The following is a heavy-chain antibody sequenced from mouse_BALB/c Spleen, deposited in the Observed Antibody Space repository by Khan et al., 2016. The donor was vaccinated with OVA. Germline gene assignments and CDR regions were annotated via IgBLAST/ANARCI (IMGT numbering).Heavy chain of an antibody. Sequence: VQLQQPGPGLVKPSQSLSLTCTVTGYSITSGYAWNWIRQFPGNKLEWMGYISYSGVTSYNPSLKSRISITRDTSKNQFFLQLNSLTTEDTATYYCARGNYYGYYSDYWGQGTTLTVSS. D-gene: IGHD1-1*01. J-gene: IGHJ2*01. CDR3: ARGNYYGYYSDY. CDR1: GYSITSGYA. CDR2: ISYSGVT. V-gene: IGHV3-2*02.